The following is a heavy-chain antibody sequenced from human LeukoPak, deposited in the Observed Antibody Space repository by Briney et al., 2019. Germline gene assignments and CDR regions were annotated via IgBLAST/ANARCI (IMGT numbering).Heavy chain of an antibody. Sequence: PGGSLRLSCAASGFSINNHVMHWVRQAPGRGLEWVSSIRGDDSAYYADSVKGRFATSSDKSTLYLQMYSLRADDTALYYCARESLYTDVWSFGPKKKSHYCMDVWGKGTRVTVSS. CDR2: IRGDDSA. V-gene: IGHV3-23*01. J-gene: IGHJ6*03. CDR1: GFSINNHV. D-gene: IGHD3-3*01. CDR3: ARESLYTDVWSFGPKKKSHYCMDV.